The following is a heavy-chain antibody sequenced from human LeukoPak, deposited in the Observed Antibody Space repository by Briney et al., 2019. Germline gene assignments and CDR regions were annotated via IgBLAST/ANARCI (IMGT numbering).Heavy chain of an antibody. D-gene: IGHD1-26*01. CDR2: IKQDGSER. Sequence: GGSLRLSCAASGFTFSNYFMSWVREAPGKGLEWVAIIKQDGSERYYVDSVKGRFTISRDNAKNSLYLQMNSLRAEDTAVYYCARLNSGSYYHPFDYWGQGTLVTVSS. J-gene: IGHJ4*02. CDR1: GFTFSNYF. CDR3: ARLNSGSYYHPFDY. V-gene: IGHV3-7*01.